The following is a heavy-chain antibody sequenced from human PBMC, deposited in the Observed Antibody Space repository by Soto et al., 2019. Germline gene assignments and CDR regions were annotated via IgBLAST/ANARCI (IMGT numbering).Heavy chain of an antibody. J-gene: IGHJ4*01. Sequence: QVQLVESGGGVVQPGSSLRLSCAASGFSFKNYAFHWVRQAPGKGLEWVALISHNDEPKIFYADSVQGRFTISRDNFKNTMYLHKNSPRDKDPAVYHCARGVLAETNSTAFHYWGQGTQVTVAS. CDR3: ARGVLAETNSTAFHY. CDR2: ISHNDEPKI. V-gene: IGHV3-30-3*01. D-gene: IGHD4-4*01. CDR1: GFSFKNYA.